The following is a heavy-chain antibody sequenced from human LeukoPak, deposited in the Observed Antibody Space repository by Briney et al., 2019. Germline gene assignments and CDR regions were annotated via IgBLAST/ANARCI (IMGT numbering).Heavy chain of an antibody. Sequence: PSETLSLTCTVSGGSISTSYWSWIRQPAGRGLEWIGRIYTSGSTNYNPSLKSRVTMSVDTSKNQFSLKLNSVTAADTAVYYCARDAVGYGGDWFDPWGQGTLVTVSS. J-gene: IGHJ5*02. CDR2: IYTSGST. V-gene: IGHV4-4*07. CDR1: GGSISTSY. CDR3: ARDAVGYGGDWFDP. D-gene: IGHD5-12*01.